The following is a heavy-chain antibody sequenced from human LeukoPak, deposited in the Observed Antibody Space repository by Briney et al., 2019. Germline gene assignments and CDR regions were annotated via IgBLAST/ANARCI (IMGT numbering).Heavy chain of an antibody. CDR3: ARVREYYDILTGVVGGAFDI. V-gene: IGHV1-46*01. CDR1: GYTFISYY. Sequence: GASVKVSCKASGYTFISYYMHWVRQAPGQGLEWMGIINPSGGSTSYAQKFQGRVTMTRDTSTSTVYMELSSLRSEDTAVYYCARVREYYDILTGVVGGAFDIWGQGTMVTVSS. D-gene: IGHD3-9*01. CDR2: INPSGGST. J-gene: IGHJ3*02.